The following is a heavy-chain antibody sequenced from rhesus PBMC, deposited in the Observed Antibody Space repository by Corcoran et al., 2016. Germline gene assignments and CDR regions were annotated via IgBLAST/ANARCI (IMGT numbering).Heavy chain of an antibody. J-gene: IGHJ5-1*01. CDR3: ARDLYGGAFDRFDV. CDR2: TSGDGWKT. CDR1: GASISSNY. V-gene: IGHV4S2*01. Sequence: QVQLQESGPGLVKPSETLPLTCAVSGASISSNYWSWIRQAPGKGLEWIGRTSGDGWKTDYNPSLKSRVSISVDTSKNQFSLKLSSVTAADTAVYYCARDLYGGAFDRFDVWGAGALVTVSS. D-gene: IGHD2-39*02.